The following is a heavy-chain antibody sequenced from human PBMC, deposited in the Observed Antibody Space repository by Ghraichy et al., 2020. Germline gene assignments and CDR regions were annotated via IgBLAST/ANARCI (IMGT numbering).Heavy chain of an antibody. J-gene: IGHJ4*02. CDR3: ARHDYGDYGPFDY. Sequence: TLSLTCTVSGGSISSSSYYWGWIRQPPGKGLEWIGSIYYSGSTYYNPSLKSRVTISVDTSKNQFSLKLSSVTAADTAVYYCARHDYGDYGPFDYWGQGTLVTVSS. V-gene: IGHV4-39*07. D-gene: IGHD4-17*01. CDR1: GGSISSSSYY. CDR2: IYYSGST.